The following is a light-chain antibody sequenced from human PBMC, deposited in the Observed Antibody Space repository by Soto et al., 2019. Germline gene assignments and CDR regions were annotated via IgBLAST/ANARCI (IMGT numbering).Light chain of an antibody. CDR2: GAS. Sequence: EIVLTQSPGTLSLSPGERATLACRASQSVSSSSLAWYQQKPGQAPRLLIYGASSRTTGIPDRFSGSGSGTDFTLTISRIEPEDFAVYYCQQYGSSPLTLGGGTKVEIK. CDR3: QQYGSSPLT. J-gene: IGKJ4*01. CDR1: QSVSSSS. V-gene: IGKV3-20*01.